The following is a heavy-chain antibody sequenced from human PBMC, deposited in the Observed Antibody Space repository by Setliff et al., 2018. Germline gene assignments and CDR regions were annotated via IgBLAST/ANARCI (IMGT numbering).Heavy chain of an antibody. CDR1: GFSFNGYG. D-gene: IGHD5-18*01. Sequence: PGGSLRLSCEGTGFSFNGYGMNWVRQAPGKGLEWVSYISSTSNTIYYADSVKGRFTISRDNAKNSLYLQMNSLRAEDTAIYYCATTRVWIPVLDSCGQGTLVTVSS. CDR2: ISSTSNTI. V-gene: IGHV3-48*04. J-gene: IGHJ4*02. CDR3: ATTRVWIPVLDS.